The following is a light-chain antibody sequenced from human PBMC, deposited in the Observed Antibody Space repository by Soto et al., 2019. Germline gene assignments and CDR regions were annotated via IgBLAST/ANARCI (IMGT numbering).Light chain of an antibody. CDR2: GAS. Sequence: EIVMTQSPATLSVSPGERATLSCRASQSIRNNLIWYQQKPGQTPRLLIYGASTRAAAVPDRFSGSGSGTDFALSIDGLEPEDFAIYYCQQYGVSPLTFGPGTRVD. CDR3: QQYGVSPLT. V-gene: IGKV3D-15*01. CDR1: QSIRNN. J-gene: IGKJ3*01.